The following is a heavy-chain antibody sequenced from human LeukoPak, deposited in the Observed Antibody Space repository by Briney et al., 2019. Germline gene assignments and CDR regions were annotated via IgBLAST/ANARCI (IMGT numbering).Heavy chain of an antibody. V-gene: IGHV1-46*01. CDR3: ARGITIFGVVNQGMDV. D-gene: IGHD3-3*01. Sequence: ASVKVSCKASGYTFTSYYMHWVRQAPGQGLEWMGIINPSGGSTSYAQKFQGRVTMTRDTSASTAYMELSSLRSEDTAVYYCARGITIFGVVNQGMDVWGQGTTVTVSS. CDR2: INPSGGST. J-gene: IGHJ6*02. CDR1: GYTFTSYY.